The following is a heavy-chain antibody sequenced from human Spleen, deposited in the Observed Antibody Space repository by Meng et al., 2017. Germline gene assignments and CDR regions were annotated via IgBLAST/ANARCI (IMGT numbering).Heavy chain of an antibody. J-gene: IGHJ4*02. Sequence: QVHPVQSGPEVKKPGASVKVSCKASGYTFTSYYMHWVRQAPGQGLEWMGILNPSVGSTTYAQKFEGRVTMTRDTSTSTVYLEVSSLTSEDTAVYYCVRELRDTLYFDYWGQGTLVTVSS. CDR1: GYTFTSYY. CDR3: VRELRDTLYFDY. CDR2: LNPSVGST. D-gene: IGHD5-24*01. V-gene: IGHV1-46*03.